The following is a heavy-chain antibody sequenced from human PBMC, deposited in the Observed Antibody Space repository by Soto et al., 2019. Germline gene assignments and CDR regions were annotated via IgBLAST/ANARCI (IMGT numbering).Heavy chain of an antibody. CDR1: GYTFTNYA. CDR3: ARVSGYYLPDY. CDR2: INAGNGNT. D-gene: IGHD5-12*01. V-gene: IGHV1-3*05. J-gene: IGHJ4*02. Sequence: QVQLVQSGAEEKKPGASVKVSCKASGYTFTNYAMHWVRQAPGQRLEWMGWINAGNGNTKYSQKFQGRVTITMDTSASTAYMELSSLRSEDTAVYYCARVSGYYLPDYWGQGTLVTVSS.